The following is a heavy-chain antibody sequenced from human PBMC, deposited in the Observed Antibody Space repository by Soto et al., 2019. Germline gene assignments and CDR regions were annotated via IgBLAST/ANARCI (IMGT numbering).Heavy chain of an antibody. D-gene: IGHD3-3*01. CDR3: ARVEAGYYDFWSGYPRGVWFDP. CDR2: MNPNSGNT. V-gene: IGHV1-8*01. CDR1: GYTFTSYD. Sequence: ASVKVSCKASGYTFTSYDINWVRQATGQGLEWMGWMNPNSGNTGYAQKFQGRVTMTRNTSISTAYMELSSLRSEDTAVYYCARVEAGYYDFWSGYPRGVWFDPWGQGTLVTV. J-gene: IGHJ5*02.